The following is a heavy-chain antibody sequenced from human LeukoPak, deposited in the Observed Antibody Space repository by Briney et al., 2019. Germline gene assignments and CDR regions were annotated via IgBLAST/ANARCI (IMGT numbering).Heavy chain of an antibody. CDR1: GFTFDDYA. CDR2: ISWNSGSI. CDR3: AKDIGWLAYYFDY. J-gene: IGHJ4*02. Sequence: GGSLRLSCAASGFTFDDYAMHWVRQAPGKGLEWVSGISWNSGSIGYADSVRGRFTISRDNAKNSLYLQMNSLRAEDTALYYCAKDIGWLAYYFDYWGQGTLVTVSS. D-gene: IGHD6-19*01. V-gene: IGHV3-9*01.